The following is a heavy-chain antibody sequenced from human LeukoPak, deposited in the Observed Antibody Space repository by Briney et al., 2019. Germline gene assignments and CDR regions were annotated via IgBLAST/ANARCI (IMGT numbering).Heavy chain of an antibody. CDR2: ISSSGSTI. D-gene: IGHD3-3*01. CDR3: ASHLWVFGVVITPFDY. V-gene: IGHV3-11*04. J-gene: IGHJ4*02. CDR1: GFTFSDYY. Sequence: GGSLRLSCAASGFTFSDYYMSWIRQAPGKGLEWVSYISSSGSTIYYADSVKGRFTISRDNAKNSLYLQMNSLRAEDTAVYYCASHLWVFGVVITPFDYWGQGTLVTVSS.